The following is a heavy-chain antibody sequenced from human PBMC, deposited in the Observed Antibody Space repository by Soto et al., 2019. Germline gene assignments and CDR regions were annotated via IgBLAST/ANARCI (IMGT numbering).Heavy chain of an antibody. D-gene: IGHD6-13*01. CDR1: GGAFSDYA. Sequence: SVKVSCKASGGAFSDYAFSWVRQAPGQGLEWLGGIMPIFRAPDYAQKFQGRVTITADEFTRTAYMEMNSLRSEDTAVYYCASRRGIIAAAGPLYYYYGMDVWGQGTTVTVSS. J-gene: IGHJ6*02. V-gene: IGHV1-69*13. CDR2: IMPIFRAP. CDR3: ASRRGIIAAAGPLYYYYGMDV.